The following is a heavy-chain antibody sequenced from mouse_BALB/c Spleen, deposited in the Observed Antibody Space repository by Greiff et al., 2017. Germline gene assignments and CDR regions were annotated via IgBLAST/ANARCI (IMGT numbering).Heavy chain of an antibody. CDR2: ISYSGST. Sequence: EVQLVESGPSLVKPSQTLSLTCSVTGDSITSGYWNWIRKFPGNKLEYMGYISYSGSTYYNPSLKSRISITRDTSKNQYYLQLNSVTTEDTATYYCARSIYYDYDDGGLYAMDYWGQGTSVTVSS. J-gene: IGHJ4*01. V-gene: IGHV3-8*02. D-gene: IGHD2-4*01. CDR3: ARSIYYDYDDGGLYAMDY. CDR1: GDSITSGY.